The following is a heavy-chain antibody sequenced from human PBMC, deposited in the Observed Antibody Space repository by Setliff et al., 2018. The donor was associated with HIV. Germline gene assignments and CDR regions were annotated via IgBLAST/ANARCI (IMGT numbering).Heavy chain of an antibody. CDR3: ARDFGTFHAFDM. D-gene: IGHD3-10*01. V-gene: IGHV4-4*07. J-gene: IGHJ3*02. CDR2: IYSTGSI. Sequence: SETLSLTCTVSGGSISSYFWSWVRQPAGKGLEWIGRIYSTGSINYNPSLRSGVTMSVDRSKNSFSLEVTSVTAADTAIYYCARDFGTFHAFDMWGQGTVVTVSS. CDR1: GGSISSYF.